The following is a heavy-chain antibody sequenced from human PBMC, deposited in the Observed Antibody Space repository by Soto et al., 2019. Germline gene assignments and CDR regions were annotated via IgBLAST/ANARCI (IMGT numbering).Heavy chain of an antibody. CDR2: ISYDGSNK. Sequence: GGSLRLSCAASGFTFSSYAMHWVRQAPGKGLEWVAVISYDGSNKYYADSVKGRLTISRDNSKNTLYLQMNSLRAEDTAVYYCARDPAVDTAMVPNFDYWGQGTLVTVSS. D-gene: IGHD5-18*01. CDR1: GFTFSSYA. V-gene: IGHV3-30-3*01. CDR3: ARDPAVDTAMVPNFDY. J-gene: IGHJ4*02.